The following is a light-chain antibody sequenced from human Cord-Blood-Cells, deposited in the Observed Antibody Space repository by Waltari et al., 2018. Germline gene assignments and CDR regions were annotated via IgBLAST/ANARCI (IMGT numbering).Light chain of an antibody. CDR1: SSDVGGYNY. Sequence: QSALTQPRSVSGSPGQSVTISCTGTSSDVGGYNYVSGYQQHPGKAPKLMIYDVSKRPSVVPDLFSVSKSGNTASLTFSGLQAEHDADYYCCSYAGSYVFGTGTKVTVL. V-gene: IGLV2-11*01. CDR2: DVS. J-gene: IGLJ1*01. CDR3: CSYAGSYV.